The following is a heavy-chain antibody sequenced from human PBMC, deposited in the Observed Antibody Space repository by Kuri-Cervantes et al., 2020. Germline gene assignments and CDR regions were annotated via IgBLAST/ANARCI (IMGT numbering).Heavy chain of an antibody. V-gene: IGHV3-21*01. J-gene: IGHJ2*01. CDR2: ISSSSSYI. CDR3: AKNYGDYAWYFDL. Sequence: GGSLRLSCAASGLTFSSYSMNWVRQAPGKGLEWVSSISSSSSYIYYADSVKGRFTISRDNAKNSLYLQMNSLRAEDTAVYYCAKNYGDYAWYFDLWGRGTLVTVSS. D-gene: IGHD4-17*01. CDR1: GLTFSSYS.